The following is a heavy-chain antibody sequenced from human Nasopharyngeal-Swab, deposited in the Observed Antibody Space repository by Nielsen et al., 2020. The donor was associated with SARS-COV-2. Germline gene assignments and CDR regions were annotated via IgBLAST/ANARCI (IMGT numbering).Heavy chain of an antibody. CDR1: GFTFNNYN. Sequence: GESLKISCAASGFTFNNYNFNWVRQAPGKGLEWVSSISSSSSYIYYADSVKGQFTISRDNAKNSLYLQMNSLRAEDTAVYYCARDGLDYDFWSAYFMDVWGQGTTVTASS. CDR2: ISSSSSYI. CDR3: ARDGLDYDFWSAYFMDV. D-gene: IGHD3-3*01. J-gene: IGHJ6*02. V-gene: IGHV3-21*01.